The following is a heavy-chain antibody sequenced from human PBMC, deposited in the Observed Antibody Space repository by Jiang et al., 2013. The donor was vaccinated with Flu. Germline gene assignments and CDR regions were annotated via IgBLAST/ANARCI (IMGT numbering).Heavy chain of an antibody. CDR1: RHLQQLC. CDR3: ARCGYSYGSYYYYGMDV. CDR2: SVPILGIA. J-gene: IGHJ6*02. Sequence: GAEVKKPGSSVKVSCKAYWRHLQQLCYQLGATGPGQGLEWTEGSVPILGIANYAQKFQGRVTITADKSTSTAYMELSSLRSEDTAVYYCARCGYSYGSYYYYGMDVWGQGTTVTVSS. D-gene: IGHD5-18*01. V-gene: IGHV1-69*04.